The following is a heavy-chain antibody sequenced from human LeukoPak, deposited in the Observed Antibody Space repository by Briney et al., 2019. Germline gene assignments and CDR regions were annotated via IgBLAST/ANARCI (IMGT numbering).Heavy chain of an antibody. V-gene: IGHV4-34*01. Sequence: PSETLSLTCAVYGGTLSGYYWSWIRQPPGKGLEWIGEINQSGSTNYNPSLKSRVTISVDTSKDQFSLKLTSVTAADTAVYYCARDLDCSSTSCYVGRFDPWGQGTLVTVSS. CDR2: INQSGST. CDR1: GGTLSGYY. CDR3: ARDLDCSSTSCYVGRFDP. D-gene: IGHD2-2*01. J-gene: IGHJ5*02.